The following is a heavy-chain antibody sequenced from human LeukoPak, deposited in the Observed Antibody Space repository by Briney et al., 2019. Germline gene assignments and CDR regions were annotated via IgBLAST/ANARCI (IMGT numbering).Heavy chain of an antibody. CDR1: GGSISSYY. V-gene: IGHV4-4*09. CDR3: ARLGLYHYYYYMDV. D-gene: IGHD1-26*01. CDR2: IYTSGST. Sequence: SETLSLTCTVSGGSISSYYWSWIRQPPGKGLEWIGYIYTSGSTNYNPSLKSRVTISVDTSKNQFSLKLSSVTAAGTAVYYCARLGLYHYYYYMDVWGKGTTVTVSS. J-gene: IGHJ6*03.